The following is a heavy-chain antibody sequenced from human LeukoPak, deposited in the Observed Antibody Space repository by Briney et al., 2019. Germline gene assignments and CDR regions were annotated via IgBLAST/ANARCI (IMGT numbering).Heavy chain of an antibody. D-gene: IGHD1-26*01. CDR2: ISSSSSYI. J-gene: IGHJ4*02. V-gene: IGHV3-21*01. CDR1: GFTFSSYS. CDR3: AKDSGGGACAFDH. Sequence: GGSLRLSCAASGFTFSSYSMNWVRQAPGKGLEWVSSISSSSSYIYYADSVKGRFTISRDNAKNSLYLQMNSLRAEDTAVYYCAKDSGGGACAFDHWGQGTLVTVSS.